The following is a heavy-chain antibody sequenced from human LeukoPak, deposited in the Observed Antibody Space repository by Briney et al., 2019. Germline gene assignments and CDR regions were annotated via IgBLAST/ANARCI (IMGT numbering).Heavy chain of an antibody. J-gene: IGHJ4*02. CDR1: GFTVSSNY. CDR3: ARDVGYSYGPFDY. Sequence: GGSLRPSCAASGFTVSSNYMSWVRQAPGKGLEWVSVIYSGGSTYYADSVKGRFTISRDNSKNTLYLQMNSLRAEDTAVYYCARDVGYSYGPFDYWGQGTLVTVSS. CDR2: IYSGGST. V-gene: IGHV3-53*01. D-gene: IGHD5-18*01.